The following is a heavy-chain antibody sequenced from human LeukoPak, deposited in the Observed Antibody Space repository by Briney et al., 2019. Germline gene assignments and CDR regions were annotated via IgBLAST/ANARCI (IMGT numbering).Heavy chain of an antibody. D-gene: IGHD3-10*01. Sequence: PSETLSLTCTVSGGSISSYYWSWIRQPPGKGLEWIGYIYTSGSTNYNPSLKSRVTISVDTSKNQFSLNLSSVTAADTAVYYCARESSGNYYNPLGYMDVWGKGTTVTVSS. CDR2: IYTSGST. J-gene: IGHJ6*03. V-gene: IGHV4-4*09. CDR3: ARESSGNYYNPLGYMDV. CDR1: GGSISSYY.